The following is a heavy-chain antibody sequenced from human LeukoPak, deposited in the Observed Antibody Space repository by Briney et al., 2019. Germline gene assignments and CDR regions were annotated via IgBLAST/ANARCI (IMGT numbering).Heavy chain of an antibody. Sequence: GGSLRLSCAASGFTFSSYAMHWVRQAPGKGLEWVAVISYDGSNKYYADSVKGRFTISRDNSKNTLYLQMNSLRAEDTAVYYCARDRAAAGFDAFDIWAKGQWSPSLQ. J-gene: IGHJ3*02. CDR1: GFTFSSYA. CDR3: ARDRAAAGFDAFDI. CDR2: ISYDGSNK. D-gene: IGHD6-13*01. V-gene: IGHV3-30*04.